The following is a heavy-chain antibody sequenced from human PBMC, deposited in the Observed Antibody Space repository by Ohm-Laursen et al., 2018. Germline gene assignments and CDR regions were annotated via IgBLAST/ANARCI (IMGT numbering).Heavy chain of an antibody. V-gene: IGHV3-21*01. D-gene: IGHD6-19*01. Sequence: SLRLSCSATGFSFSTYTLNWVRQAPGKGLEWVSSVSTSGSDTYYADSVKGRFTISRDNAKNSLYLQTNSLRAEDTAVYYCARDQGWVDYWGQGTLVTVSS. CDR2: VSTSGSDT. CDR1: GFSFSTYT. CDR3: ARDQGWVDY. J-gene: IGHJ4*02.